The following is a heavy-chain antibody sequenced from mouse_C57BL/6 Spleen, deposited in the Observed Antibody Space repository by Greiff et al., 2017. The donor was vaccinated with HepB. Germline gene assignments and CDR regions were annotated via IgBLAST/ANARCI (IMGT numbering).Heavy chain of an antibody. D-gene: IGHD2-5*01. V-gene: IGHV5-17*01. CDR1: GFTFSDYG. CDR2: ISSGSSTI. J-gene: IGHJ2*01. Sequence: EVKLMESGGGLVKPGGSLKLSCAASGFTFSDYGMHWVRQAPEKGLEWVAYISSGSSTIYYADTVKGRFTISRDNAKNTLFLQMTSLRSEDTAMYYCARGAYSKDFDYWGQGTTLTVSS. CDR3: ARGAYSKDFDY.